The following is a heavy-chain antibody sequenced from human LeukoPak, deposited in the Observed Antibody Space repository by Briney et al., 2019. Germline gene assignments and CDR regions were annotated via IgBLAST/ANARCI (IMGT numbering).Heavy chain of an antibody. Sequence: GGSLRLSCAASGFSFSSYSMNWVRQAPGKGLEWVSVIYTGGTTAYIDSVKGRFTISRDTSKNMLYLQMNSLTTEDTAVYYCARGHGQWGQGTLVTVSS. J-gene: IGHJ4*02. CDR1: GFSFSSYS. V-gene: IGHV3-66*01. CDR3: ARGHGQ. CDR2: IYTGGTT.